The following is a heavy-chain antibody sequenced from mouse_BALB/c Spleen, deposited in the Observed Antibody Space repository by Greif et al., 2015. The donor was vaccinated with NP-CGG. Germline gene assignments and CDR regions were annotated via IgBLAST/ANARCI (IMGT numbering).Heavy chain of an antibody. CDR2: INPGSGGT. Sequence: QVQLQQSGAELVRPGTSVKVSCKASGYAFTNYLIEWVKQRPGQGLEWIGVINPGSGGTNYNEKFKGKATLTADKSSSTAYMQLSSLTSDDSAVYFCASRGLGSCAYWGQGTLVTVSA. D-gene: IGHD3-3*01. CDR1: GYAFTNYL. CDR3: ASRGLGSCAY. J-gene: IGHJ3*01. V-gene: IGHV1-54*01.